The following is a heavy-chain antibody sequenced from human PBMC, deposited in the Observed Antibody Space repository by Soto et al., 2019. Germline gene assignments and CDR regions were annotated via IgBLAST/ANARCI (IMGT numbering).Heavy chain of an antibody. V-gene: IGHV3-15*01. J-gene: IGHJ4*02. CDR2: IKSKSEGETR. D-gene: IGHD1-1*01. CDR3: VEGWNDF. CDR1: RFMFSSAW. Sequence: EVHVVESGGDLVRPGGSLTLSCATSRFMFSSAWMSWVRQAPGRGLEWVARIKSKSEGETRDYAAPVKGRFDISRDDSTKMVYLQMNSLKAEDTGLYYCVEGWNDFWGQGTLVTVSS.